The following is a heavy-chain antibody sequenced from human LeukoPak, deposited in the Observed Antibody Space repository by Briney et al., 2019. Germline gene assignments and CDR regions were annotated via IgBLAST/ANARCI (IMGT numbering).Heavy chain of an antibody. CDR2: INWNGDST. Sequence: GGSLRLSCAASGFSFDDYGLTRVRQAPGEGLEWVSGINWNGDSTDYADSVKGRFTISRDNAKNSLYLQMNSLRAEDTALYYCARDLRVVITGSFDSWGQGTLVTVSS. CDR1: GFSFDDYG. D-gene: IGHD3-22*01. CDR3: ARDLRVVITGSFDS. J-gene: IGHJ4*02. V-gene: IGHV3-20*04.